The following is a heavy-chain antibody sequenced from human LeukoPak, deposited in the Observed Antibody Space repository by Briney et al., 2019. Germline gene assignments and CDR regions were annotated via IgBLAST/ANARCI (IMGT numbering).Heavy chain of an antibody. V-gene: IGHV4-39*01. J-gene: IGHJ4*02. CDR2: IYYSGST. Sequence: EPSETLSLTCTVSGGSISSSSYYWGWIRQPPGKGLEWIGSIYYSGSTYYNPSLKSRVTISVATSKSQFFLRLTSVTAADTAVYYCARHVRFLEWLSSYYFDYWGQGTLVTVSS. CDR1: GGSISSSSYY. D-gene: IGHD3-3*01. CDR3: ARHVRFLEWLSSYYFDY.